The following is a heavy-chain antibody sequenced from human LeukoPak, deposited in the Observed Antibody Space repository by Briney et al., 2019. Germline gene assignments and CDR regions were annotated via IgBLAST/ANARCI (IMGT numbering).Heavy chain of an antibody. CDR3: ARDRALYDSRRGYYYTEDDY. CDR1: GFTFSSYW. V-gene: IGHV3-7*01. J-gene: IGHJ4*02. D-gene: IGHD3-22*01. Sequence: GGSLRLSCAASGFTFSSYWMSWVRQAPGKGLEWVANMNPDGSEKYFLDSVKGRFTISRGNAKSSLYLQMNSLRGDDTAVYYCARDRALYDSRRGYYYTEDDYWGQGTLVTVSS. CDR2: MNPDGSEK.